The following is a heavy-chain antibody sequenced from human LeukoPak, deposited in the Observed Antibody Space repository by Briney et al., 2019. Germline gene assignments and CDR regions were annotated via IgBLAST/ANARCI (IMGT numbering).Heavy chain of an antibody. J-gene: IGHJ4*02. CDR1: GFAFSSFG. CDR3: AKVAPLGSSWCAFNY. V-gene: IGHV3-23*01. CDR2: ISSGGDTT. D-gene: IGHD6-13*01. Sequence: GGSLRLSCAASGFAFSSFGMNWVRQAPGKGLEWVSGISSGGDTTYYSDSVKGRFTISRDNSKNTLSLHMNSLRAEDTAVYYCAKVAPLGSSWCAFNYWGQGTRVTVSS.